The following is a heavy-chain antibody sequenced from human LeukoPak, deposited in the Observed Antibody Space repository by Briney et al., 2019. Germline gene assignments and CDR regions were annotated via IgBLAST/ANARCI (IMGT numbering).Heavy chain of an antibody. J-gene: IGHJ4*02. CDR1: GGSFSGYY. CDR2: LNHSGST. D-gene: IGHD5-18*01. Sequence: SETLSLTCAVYGGSFSGYYWSWIRQPPGKGLEWIGELNHSGSTNYNPSLKSRVTISVDTTKNQFSLKLSSVTAADTAVYYCARVSGYSYGYFDYWGQGTLVTVSS. V-gene: IGHV4-34*01. CDR3: ARVSGYSYGYFDY.